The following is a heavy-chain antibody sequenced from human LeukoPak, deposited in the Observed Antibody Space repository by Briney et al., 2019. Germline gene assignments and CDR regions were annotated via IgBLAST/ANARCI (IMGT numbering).Heavy chain of an antibody. V-gene: IGHV5-51*01. CDR2: IYTGDSDT. Sequence: GESLQISCKGSGYIFTSYWIGWVRQLTGKGMEWMGTIYTGDSDTRYSASFQGQVTISADKSISSAYLQWSSLKASDTAMYYCARAQWGYYYYGMDVWGQGTTVTVSS. CDR3: ARAQWGYYYYGMDV. D-gene: IGHD6-19*01. CDR1: GYIFTSYW. J-gene: IGHJ6*02.